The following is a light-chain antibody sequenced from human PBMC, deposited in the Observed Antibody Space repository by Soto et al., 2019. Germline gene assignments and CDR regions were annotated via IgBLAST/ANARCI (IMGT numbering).Light chain of an antibody. J-gene: IGLJ1*01. V-gene: IGLV2-14*01. Sequence: QSGLTQPASVSGSPGQSITISCTGTSSDVGAYNLVSWYQHLPDKAPKLIISEVTNRPSGVSDRLSGSKSGNTASLTISGLQAEDEADYYCASLTTTNFVFGSGTKVTV. CDR1: SSDVGAYNL. CDR3: ASLTTTNFV. CDR2: EVT.